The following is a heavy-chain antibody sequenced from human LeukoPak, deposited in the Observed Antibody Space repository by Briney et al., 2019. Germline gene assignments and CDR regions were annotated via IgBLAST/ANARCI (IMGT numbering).Heavy chain of an antibody. CDR3: VRLSPYDSSGYYYDY. CDR2: ITTSSSDM. J-gene: IGHJ4*02. V-gene: IGHV3-21*01. Sequence: GGSLRLSCAASGFTFSVYSMNWVRQAPGKGLEWVSSITTSSSDMYYADSVKGRFTISRDNAKNSLFLQMNSLRAEDTAVYYCVRLSPYDSSGYYYDYWGQGTLVTVSS. CDR1: GFTFSVYS. D-gene: IGHD3-22*01.